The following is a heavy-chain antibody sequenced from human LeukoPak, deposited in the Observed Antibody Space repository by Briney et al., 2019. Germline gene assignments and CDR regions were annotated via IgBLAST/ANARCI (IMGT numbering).Heavy chain of an antibody. CDR3: ARSSYYGDILPFDY. CDR1: GYTFTNYW. J-gene: IGHJ4*02. V-gene: IGHV5-51*01. CDR2: IYPGDSDT. Sequence: GESLKISCKGSGYTFTNYWIGWVRQMPGKGLECMGIIYPGDSDTRYSPSFQGRVTISADKSISTAYLQWSSLRASDTAMYYCARSSYYGDILPFDYWGQGTLVTVSS. D-gene: IGHD3-10*01.